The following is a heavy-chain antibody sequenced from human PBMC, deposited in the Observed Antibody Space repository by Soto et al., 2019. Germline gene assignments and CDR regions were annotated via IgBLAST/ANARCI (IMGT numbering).Heavy chain of an antibody. J-gene: IGHJ3*01. CDR2: MNPNSGNT. CDR3: ALGIN. CDR1: GYTFTSND. Sequence: QVQLVQSGAEVKRPGASVRVSCKASGYTFTSNDINWVRQATGQGVEWLGWMNPNSGNTGYAHKFQGRITLTRSTSTSTAYMELTRLRSEDTPVYYSALGINWGKGKMVKVYS. D-gene: IGHD3-10*01. V-gene: IGHV1-8*01.